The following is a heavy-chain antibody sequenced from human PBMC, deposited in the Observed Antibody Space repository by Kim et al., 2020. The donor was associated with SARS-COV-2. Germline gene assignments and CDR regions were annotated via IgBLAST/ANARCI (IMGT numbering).Heavy chain of an antibody. CDR3: ARGYYDYVWGSYRYSFFDY. V-gene: IGHV4-31*02. Sequence: SRVTISVDTSKNQFSLKLSSVTAADTAVYYCARGYYDYVWGSYRYSFFDYWGQGTLVTVSS. J-gene: IGHJ4*02. D-gene: IGHD3-16*02.